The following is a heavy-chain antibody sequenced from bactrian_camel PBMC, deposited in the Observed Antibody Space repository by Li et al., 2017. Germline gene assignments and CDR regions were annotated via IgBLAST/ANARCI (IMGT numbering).Heavy chain of an antibody. V-gene: IGHV3S1*01. CDR1: EYNYSPYC. Sequence: QVQLVESGGGLVRPGGSLRLSCAASEYNYSPYCMGWFRQAPGKGLEWVASIDQGGMTTYYADAAKGRVTISKDDAKNTLYLQLSSLETEDTTMYYCTRVSNGGLPITGRGYTTGARGPRSPSP. J-gene: IGHJ4*01. D-gene: IGHD5*01. CDR3: TRVSNGGLPITGRGYTT. CDR2: IDQGGMTT.